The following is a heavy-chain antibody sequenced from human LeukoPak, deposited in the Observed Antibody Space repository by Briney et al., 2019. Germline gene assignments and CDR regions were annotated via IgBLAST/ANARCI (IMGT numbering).Heavy chain of an antibody. V-gene: IGHV4-59*01. CDR3: ARVAPYGGDEYHASDI. Sequence: SETLSLTCTVFGDSIRSYYWSWIRQPPGKGLEWIGYINHSGSTNSNPALKSRVTISVDTSKNQFSLNLSSVTAADTAIYYCARVAPYGGDEYHASDIWGQGTMVTVSS. D-gene: IGHD4-23*01. CDR1: GDSIRSYY. J-gene: IGHJ3*02. CDR2: INHSGST.